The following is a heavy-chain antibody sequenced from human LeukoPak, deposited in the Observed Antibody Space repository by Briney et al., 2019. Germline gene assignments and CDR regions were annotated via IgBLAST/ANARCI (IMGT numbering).Heavy chain of an antibody. V-gene: IGHV4-34*01. Sequence: SETLSLTCAVYGGSFSGYYWSWIRQPPGKGLEWIGEINHSGSTNYNPSLKSRVTISVDTSKNQFSLKLSSVTAADTAVYYCARENDTMIAFGPGGQGTLVTVSS. J-gene: IGHJ4*02. CDR2: INHSGST. D-gene: IGHD3-22*01. CDR1: GGSFSGYY. CDR3: ARENDTMIAFGP.